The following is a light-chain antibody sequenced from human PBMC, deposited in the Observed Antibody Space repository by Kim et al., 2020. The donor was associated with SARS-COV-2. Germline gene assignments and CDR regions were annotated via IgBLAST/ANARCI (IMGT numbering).Light chain of an antibody. CDR3: SSYTSSSTYV. CDR2: DVS. Sequence: GQSLTSSCTGTRSDVGDYNYVSWYQQPPGNAPKPMIYDVSNRPSGVSNRFSGSKSGNTASLTISGLQAEDEADYYCSSYTSSSTYVFGTGTKVTVL. V-gene: IGLV2-14*03. J-gene: IGLJ1*01. CDR1: RSDVGDYNY.